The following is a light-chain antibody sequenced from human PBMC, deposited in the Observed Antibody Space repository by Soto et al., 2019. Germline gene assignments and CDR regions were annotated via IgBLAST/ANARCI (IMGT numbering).Light chain of an antibody. J-gene: IGKJ1*01. CDR2: GAS. CDR1: QSITNRK. CDR3: QQYHSSPGT. V-gene: IGKV3-20*01. Sequence: EIVLTQSPGTLSLSPGERATLSCRASQSITNRKLAWYQQKPGQAPRLLIYGASNRATGIADRISGSGSGTDFTLTISRLDPEDFAVYFCQQYHSSPGTFGQGTKVEI.